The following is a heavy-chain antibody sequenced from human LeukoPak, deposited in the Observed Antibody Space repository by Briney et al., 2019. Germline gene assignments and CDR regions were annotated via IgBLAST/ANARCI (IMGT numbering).Heavy chain of an antibody. V-gene: IGHV3-33*01. J-gene: IGHJ4*02. CDR2: IWPDGSNK. CDR1: GFTFSTYG. CDR3: ARSGLLWFGELVDY. D-gene: IGHD3-10*01. Sequence: GRSLRLSYAASGFTFSTYGVHWVRQAPGKGLEWVAVIWPDGSNKYYADSVKGRFTISRDNAKNSLYLQMNSLRAEDTAVYYCARSGLLWFGELVDYWGQGTLVTVSS.